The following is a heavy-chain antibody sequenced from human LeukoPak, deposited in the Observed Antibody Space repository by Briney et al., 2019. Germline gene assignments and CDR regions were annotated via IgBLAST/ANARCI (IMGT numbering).Heavy chain of an antibody. J-gene: IGHJ4*02. CDR3: AKDAKSGWTVLFGD. Sequence: GRSLRLSCAASGFTFSSYGMHWVRQAAGKGLELVAVISYDGSNKYYADSVKGRFTISRDNSKNTLYLQMNSLRAEDTAVYYCAKDAKSGWTVLFGDWGQGTLVTVSS. CDR1: GFTFSSYG. D-gene: IGHD6-19*01. V-gene: IGHV3-30*18. CDR2: ISYDGSNK.